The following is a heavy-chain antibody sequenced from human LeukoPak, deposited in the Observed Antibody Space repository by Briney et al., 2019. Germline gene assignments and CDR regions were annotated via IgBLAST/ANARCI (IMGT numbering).Heavy chain of an antibody. D-gene: IGHD3-22*01. V-gene: IGHV3-21*04. CDR3: AKELDYYDSSGYYPYFDY. J-gene: IGHJ4*02. Sequence: GGSLRLSCAASGFTFSTYNMNWVRQAPGRGLEWVSSISSSSSYIYYADSVKGRFTISRDNAKNSLYLQMNSLRAEDTAVYYCAKELDYYDSSGYYPYFDYWGQGTLVTVSS. CDR2: ISSSSSYI. CDR1: GFTFSTYN.